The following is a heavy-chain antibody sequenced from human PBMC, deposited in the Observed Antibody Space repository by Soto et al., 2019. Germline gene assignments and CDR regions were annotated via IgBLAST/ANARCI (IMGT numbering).Heavy chain of an antibody. D-gene: IGHD3-3*01. V-gene: IGHV1-2*02. CDR2: INPATGAA. J-gene: IGHJ3*02. CDR3: ARGGGVGVAGSAAFDM. Sequence: QLHLVQSGAVVKKPGASVTVSCSASGYPVTAYYMHWVRQAPGRGLEWMGGINPATGAAKYTQTCQGRVTMTRDPSTSTVVRERSGLTSEDTAVFYWARGGGVGVAGSAAFDMWGQGTLVTVSS. CDR1: GYPVTAYY.